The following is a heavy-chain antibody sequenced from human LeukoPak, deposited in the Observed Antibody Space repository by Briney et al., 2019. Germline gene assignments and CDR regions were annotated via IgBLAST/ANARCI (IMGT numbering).Heavy chain of an antibody. J-gene: IGHJ5*02. D-gene: IGHD2-21*02. CDR3: ARATSAYCGGDCYSYWFDP. CDR2: IYYSGNT. Sequence: SETLSLTCSVSGGSISTYYWSWIRQPPGKGLEWIGYIYYSGNTNHNPSLKGRVTISVDTSKNQFSLKLSSVTAADTAVYYCARATSAYCGGDCYSYWFDPWGQGTLVTVSS. CDR1: GGSISTYY. V-gene: IGHV4-59*01.